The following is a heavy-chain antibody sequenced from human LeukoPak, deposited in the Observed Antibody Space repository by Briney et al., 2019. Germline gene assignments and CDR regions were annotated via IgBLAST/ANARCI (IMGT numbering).Heavy chain of an antibody. CDR3: ARGSTSCSDI. CDR2: ISSRSSYI. Sequence: GGSLRLSCAASGFTFSSYSMNWVRQAPGKGLEWVSSISSRSSYIYYADSVKGRFTISRDNAKNSLYPQMNSLRAEDTAVYYCARGSTSCSDIWGQGTMVTVSS. CDR1: GFTFSSYS. V-gene: IGHV3-21*01. J-gene: IGHJ3*02. D-gene: IGHD2-2*01.